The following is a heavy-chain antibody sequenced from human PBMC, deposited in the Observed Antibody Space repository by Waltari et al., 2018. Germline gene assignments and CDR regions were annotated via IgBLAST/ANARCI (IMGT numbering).Heavy chain of an antibody. CDR1: GGTFSSYA. J-gene: IGHJ5*02. Sequence: QVQLVQSGAEVKKPGSSVKVSCKASGGTFSSYAISWVRQAPGQGLEWMGGIIPIFGTANYAQKFQGRVTITADKSTSSAYMELSSLRSEDTAVYYCARRVERAARAGYNWFDPWGQGTLVTVSS. CDR2: IIPIFGTA. CDR3: ARRVERAARAGYNWFDP. V-gene: IGHV1-69*14. D-gene: IGHD6-6*01.